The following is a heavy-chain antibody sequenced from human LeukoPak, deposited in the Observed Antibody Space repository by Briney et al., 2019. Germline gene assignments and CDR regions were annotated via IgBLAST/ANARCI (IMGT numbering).Heavy chain of an antibody. V-gene: IGHV3-23*01. D-gene: IGHD6-13*01. CDR2: ISGSGGST. CDR1: GFTFSNYA. CDR3: AKDSSISRYQH. Sequence: GGSLRLSCAASGFTFSNYAMSWVRQAPGKGLEWVSAISGSGGSTYYADSVKGRFTISRNNSKNTLYLQMNSLRAEDTAVYYCAKDSSISRYQHWGQGTLVTVSS. J-gene: IGHJ1*01.